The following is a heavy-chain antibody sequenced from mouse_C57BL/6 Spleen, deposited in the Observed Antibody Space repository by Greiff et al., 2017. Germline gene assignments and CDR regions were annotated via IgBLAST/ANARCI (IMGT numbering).Heavy chain of an antibody. D-gene: IGHD3-1*01. CDR2: IDPSDSYT. V-gene: IGHV1-69*01. J-gene: IGHJ3*01. Sequence: VQLQQSGAELVMPGASVKLSCKASGYTFTSYWMHWVKQRPGQGLEWIGEIDPSDSYTNYNQKFKGKSTLTVDKSSSTAYMQLSSLTSEDSAVYYCAPWSLRGFAYWGQGTLVTVSA. CDR1: GYTFTSYW. CDR3: APWSLRGFAY.